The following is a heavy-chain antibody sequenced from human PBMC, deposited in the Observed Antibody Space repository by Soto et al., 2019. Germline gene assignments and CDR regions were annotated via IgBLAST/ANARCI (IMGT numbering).Heavy chain of an antibody. CDR1: GYNFMRYG. CDR3: ARWISGGYSDWFDP. Sequence: QVQLVQSGAEVKKPGASVKVSCKASGYNFMRYGFTWVRQAPGQGLEWMGWINVDNGETKYPQKIQGRVTMTTDTSTSTGYMELRSLTSDDTAVYYCARWISGGYSDWFDPWGHGTLCTVSS. V-gene: IGHV1-18*04. CDR2: INVDNGET. J-gene: IGHJ5*02. D-gene: IGHD1-26*01.